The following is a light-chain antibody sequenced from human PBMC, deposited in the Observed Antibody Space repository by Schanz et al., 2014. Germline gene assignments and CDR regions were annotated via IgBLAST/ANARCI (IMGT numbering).Light chain of an antibody. V-gene: IGKV2-28*01. Sequence: DIVLPQSPLSLPVTPGEPASISCRSSHSLLQSNGYNYVDWYLQKPGQSPQLLIYLGSSRASGVPDRFSGSGSGTYFTLKISRVEAEDVGVYYCMQALPNPGYTFGPGTKLEIK. CDR1: HSLLQSNGYNY. CDR2: LGS. J-gene: IGKJ2*01. CDR3: MQALPNPGYT.